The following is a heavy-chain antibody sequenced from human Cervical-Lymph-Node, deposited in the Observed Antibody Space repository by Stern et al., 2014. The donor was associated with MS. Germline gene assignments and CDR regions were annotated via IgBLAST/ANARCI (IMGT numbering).Heavy chain of an antibody. CDR2: QNPNSGSS. V-gene: IGHV1-8*02. CDR3: ARGAKYHDSHQYYDGGAFDS. CDR1: GYSFTNFD. J-gene: IGHJ5*01. Sequence: QVQLVQSGAEVKKPGASVKVSCKASGYSFTNFDINWVRQAAGQGLEWVGWQNPNSGSSGSAQKFQGRVTMTRNTSIDTVFMELSSLTSEDTALYYCARGAKYHDSHQYYDGGAFDSWGQGTRVTVSS. D-gene: IGHD3-3*01.